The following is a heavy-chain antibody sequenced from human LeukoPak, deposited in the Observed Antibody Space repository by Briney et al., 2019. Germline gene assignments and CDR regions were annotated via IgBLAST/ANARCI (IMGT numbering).Heavy chain of an antibody. J-gene: IGHJ6*03. CDR1: GYTFTSYY. CDR3: ARASGHYYYYYMDV. V-gene: IGHV1-46*01. Sequence: GASVKVSCKASGYTFTSYYMHWVRQAPGQGPEWMGIINPRGGSTDYAQKFQGRVTMTRDMSTSTVYMELSSLRSGDTAVYYCARASGHYYYYYMDVWAKGTTVTISS. D-gene: IGHD1-26*01. CDR2: INPRGGST.